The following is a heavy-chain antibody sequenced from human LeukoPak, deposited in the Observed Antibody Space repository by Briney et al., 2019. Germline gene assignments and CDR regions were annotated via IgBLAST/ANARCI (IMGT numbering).Heavy chain of an antibody. CDR2: ISGSSVST. J-gene: IGHJ3*02. CDR1: GFTFSSYA. V-gene: IGHV3-23*01. D-gene: IGHD6-19*01. Sequence: GGSLRLSCAASGFTFSSYAMIWVRQAPGKGLEWVSTISGSSVSTYYADSVKGRFTISRDNSKNTLYLQMNSLRAEDTAVYYCAKDRIAVAGTFAARIPDIWGQGTMVTVSS. CDR3: AKDRIAVAGTFAARIPDI.